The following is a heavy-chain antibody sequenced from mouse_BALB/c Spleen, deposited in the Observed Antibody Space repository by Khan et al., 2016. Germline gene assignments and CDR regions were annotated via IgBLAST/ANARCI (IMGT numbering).Heavy chain of an antibody. Sequence: EVQLQESGPDLVKPSQSLSLTCTVTGLSITSHYSRHWIRHFPGNKLEWMGYLYYSGYTNYNPYLQSRISITREPSKNTFHTQQNSVTTEDTATYYSATSSSGNWYYIDYWVQGTTLTVSS. CDR1: GLSITSHYS. CDR2: LYYSGYT. V-gene: IGHV3-1*02. J-gene: IGHJ2*01. CDR3: ATSSSGNWYYIDY. D-gene: IGHD3-1*01.